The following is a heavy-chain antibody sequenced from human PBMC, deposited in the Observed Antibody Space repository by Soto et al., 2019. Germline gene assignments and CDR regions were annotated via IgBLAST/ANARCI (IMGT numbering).Heavy chain of an antibody. D-gene: IGHD3-3*01. V-gene: IGHV4-59*12. J-gene: IGHJ6*02. CDR2: IYYSGST. Sequence: SETLSLTCTVSGGSISSYYWSWIRQPPGKGLEWIGYIYYSGSTNYNPSLKSRVTISVDTSKNQFSLKLSSVTAADTAVYYCARVKSEIFGVVIINGMDVWGQGTTVTVSS. CDR3: ARVKSEIFGVVIINGMDV. CDR1: GGSISSYY.